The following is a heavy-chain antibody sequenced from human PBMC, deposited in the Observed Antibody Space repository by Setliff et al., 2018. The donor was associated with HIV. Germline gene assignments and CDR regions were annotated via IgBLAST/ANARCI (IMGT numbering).Heavy chain of an antibody. J-gene: IGHJ3*02. CDR1: GFTFSNHW. D-gene: IGHD2-21*01. Sequence: GGSLRLSCAASGFTFSNHWMHWVRQSLGKGLVWVSRISEDGRGTNYADSVKGRFTISRDNAKNIVYLQMNSLRAEDTAVYYCTRVAGGNLYPSAFDIWAQGTMVTVSS. V-gene: IGHV3-74*01. CDR3: TRVAGGNLYPSAFDI. CDR2: ISEDGRGT.